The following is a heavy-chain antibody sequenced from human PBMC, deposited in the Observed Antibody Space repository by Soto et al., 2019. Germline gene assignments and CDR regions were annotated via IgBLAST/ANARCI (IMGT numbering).Heavy chain of an antibody. CDR2: IYYSGST. CDR1: GGSISSGGYY. D-gene: IGHD3-10*01. Sequence: QVQLQESGPGLVKPSQTLSLTCTVSGGSISSGGYYWSWIRQHPGKGLEWIGYIYYSGSTYYNPSLMSRVTISVDTSKNQFSLKLSSVTAADTAVYYCARDYGSGDYYYGMDVWGQGTTVTVSS. J-gene: IGHJ6*02. CDR3: ARDYGSGDYYYGMDV. V-gene: IGHV4-31*03.